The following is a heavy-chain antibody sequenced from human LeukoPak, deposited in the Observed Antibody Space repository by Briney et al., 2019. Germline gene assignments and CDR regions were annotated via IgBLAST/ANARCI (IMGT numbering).Heavy chain of an antibody. D-gene: IGHD2-2*01. CDR1: GGTFSSYA. Sequence: SVKVSCKASGGTFSSYAISWVRQAPGQGLEWMGGIIPIFGTANYAQKFQGRVTITADESTNTAYMELSSLRSEDTAVYYCARATGPTSGHVDYWGQGTLVTVSS. CDR3: ARATGPTSGHVDY. V-gene: IGHV1-69*01. CDR2: IIPIFGTA. J-gene: IGHJ4*02.